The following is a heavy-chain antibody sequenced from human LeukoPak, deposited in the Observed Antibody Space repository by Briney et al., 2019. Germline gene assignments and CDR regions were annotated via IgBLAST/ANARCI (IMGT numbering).Heavy chain of an antibody. V-gene: IGHV1-18*01. CDR2: ISAYNGNT. Sequence: ASVKVSCKASGYTFTSYGISWVRQAPGQGLEWMGWISAYNGNTNYAQKLQGRVTMTTDTSTSTAYMELRSLRSDDTAVYYCARARNAHSSSWYGEFDYWGQGTLVTVSS. D-gene: IGHD6-13*01. CDR1: GYTFTSYG. J-gene: IGHJ4*02. CDR3: ARARNAHSSSWYGEFDY.